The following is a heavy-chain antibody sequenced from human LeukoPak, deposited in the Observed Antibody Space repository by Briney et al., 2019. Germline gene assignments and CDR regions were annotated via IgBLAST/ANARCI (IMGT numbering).Heavy chain of an antibody. V-gene: IGHV4-59*01. Sequence: PSETLSLTCTVSDGSISGYYWSWLRQPTGKGLEWIEYISYSGSTDFNPSLKSRVTMSLDSSKSQFSLKLTSVTAADTAVYYCARVAYGQLYYYYMDVWGKGTMVTISS. J-gene: IGHJ6*03. CDR3: ARVAYGQLYYYYMDV. D-gene: IGHD3-10*01. CDR1: DGSISGYY. CDR2: ISYSGST.